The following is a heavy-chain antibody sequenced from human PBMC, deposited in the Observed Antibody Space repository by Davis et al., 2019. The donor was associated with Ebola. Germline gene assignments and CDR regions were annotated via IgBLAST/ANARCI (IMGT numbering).Heavy chain of an antibody. CDR2: IYYSGST. CDR3: ARLEATYYYYGMEV. J-gene: IGHJ6*02. CDR1: GGSIRSYY. Sequence: SQTLSLTCTVPGGSIRSYYWSWIRPPPGKGLEWPGYIYYSGSTNYNPSLKSRVTISVDTSKNQFSLKLSSVTAADTAVDYCARLEATYYYYGMEVWGQGTTVTVSS. V-gene: IGHV4-59*08.